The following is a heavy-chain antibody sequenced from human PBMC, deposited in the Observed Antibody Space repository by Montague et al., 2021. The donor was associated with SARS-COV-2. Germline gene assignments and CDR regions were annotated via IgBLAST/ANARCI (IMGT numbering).Heavy chain of an antibody. V-gene: IGHV4-61*02. Sequence: TLSLTCTVSGGSISSSSYYWSWLRQPAGKGLEWIGRIYTSGGANYNPSLNSRVTISVDTSKNQFSLNLTSVTAADTAVYYCARAALPGRKNWFDPWGQGTLVTVSS. D-gene: IGHD2-2*01. CDR2: IYTSGGA. CDR1: GGSISSSSYY. J-gene: IGHJ5*02. CDR3: ARAALPGRKNWFDP.